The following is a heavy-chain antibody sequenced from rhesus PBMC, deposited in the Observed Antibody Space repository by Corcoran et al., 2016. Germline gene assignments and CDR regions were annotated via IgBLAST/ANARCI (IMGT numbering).Heavy chain of an antibody. V-gene: IGHV4-106*01. CDR3: ARGGLGLDS. Sequence: QVQLQESGPGLVKPSETLSLTCAVSGGSISDSYYWSWIRQPPGKGVEWIGYIYGRAGRTYYNPALKSRVTISTDTPKNRFSLKLSSVTAADTAVYYCARGGLGLDSWGQGVVVTVSS. CDR1: GGSISDSYY. J-gene: IGHJ6*01. CDR2: IYGRAGRT.